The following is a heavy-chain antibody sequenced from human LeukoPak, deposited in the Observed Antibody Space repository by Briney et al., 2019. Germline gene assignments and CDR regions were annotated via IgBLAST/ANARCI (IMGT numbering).Heavy chain of an antibody. V-gene: IGHV4-30-4*01. Sequence: PSQTLSLTCTVSGGSISSGDYYGIWIRQPPGKGLEWIGYIYYSGSTYYNPSLKSRVTISVDTSKNQFSLKLSSVTAADTAVYYCAREGSRGYDYRGDFDYWGQGTLVTVSS. J-gene: IGHJ4*02. CDR1: GGSISSGDYY. CDR2: IYYSGST. D-gene: IGHD5-12*01. CDR3: AREGSRGYDYRGDFDY.